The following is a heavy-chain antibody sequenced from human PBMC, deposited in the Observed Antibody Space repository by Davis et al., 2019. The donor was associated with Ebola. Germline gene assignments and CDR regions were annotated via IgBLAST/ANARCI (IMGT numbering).Heavy chain of an antibody. CDR2: IKQDGSEK. Sequence: GESLKISCAASGFTFSSYWMSWVRQAPGKGLEWVANIKQDGSEKYYVDSVKGRFTISRDNAKNSLYLQMNSLRAEDTAVYYCAKDSTYYYDSSGSRGNWFDPWGQGTLVTVSS. CDR1: GFTFSSYW. D-gene: IGHD3-22*01. CDR3: AKDSTYYYDSSGSRGNWFDP. V-gene: IGHV3-7*03. J-gene: IGHJ5*02.